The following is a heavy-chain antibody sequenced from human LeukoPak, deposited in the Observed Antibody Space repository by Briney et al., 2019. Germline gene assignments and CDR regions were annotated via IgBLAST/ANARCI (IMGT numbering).Heavy chain of an antibody. CDR2: ISGSGGST. Sequence: PGGSLRLSCAASGFTFSSYGMSWVRQAPGRGLEWVSAISGSGGSTYYADSVKGRFTISRDNSKNTLYLQMNSLRAEDTAVYYCAKEVSQVTPPSYDYWGQGTLVTVSS. D-gene: IGHD4-23*01. CDR3: AKEVSQVTPPSYDY. J-gene: IGHJ4*02. V-gene: IGHV3-23*01. CDR1: GFTFSSYG.